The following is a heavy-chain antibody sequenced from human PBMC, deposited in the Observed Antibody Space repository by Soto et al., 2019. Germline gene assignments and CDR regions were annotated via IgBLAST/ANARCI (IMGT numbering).Heavy chain of an antibody. CDR3: ARGGYCSGGSCYSVDWFDP. Sequence: QVQLQESGPGLVKPSQTLSLTCTVSGGSISSGGYYWSWIRQHPGKGLEWIGYIYYSGSTYYNPSLKSRFTISVDTSKNQFSLKLSSVTAADTAVYYCARGGYCSGGSCYSVDWFDPWGQGTLVTVSS. CDR1: GGSISSGGYY. J-gene: IGHJ5*02. D-gene: IGHD2-15*01. V-gene: IGHV4-31*03. CDR2: IYYSGST.